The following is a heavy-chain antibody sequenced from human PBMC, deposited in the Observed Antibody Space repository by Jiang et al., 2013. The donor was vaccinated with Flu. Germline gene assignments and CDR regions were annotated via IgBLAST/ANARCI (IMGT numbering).Heavy chain of an antibody. CDR3: ARSIQWLGEFDH. D-gene: IGHD6-19*01. Sequence: QLLESGGGVVQPGKSLRLSCAASGFAFTTYAIHWVRQAPGKGLEWVAVISFDAIHKQYAESVKGRFTVSRDNSNNTVSLQMDSLSTQDTGVYFCARSIQWLGEFDHWGQGALVTVSS. CDR2: ISFDAIHK. J-gene: IGHJ4*02. V-gene: IGHV3-30-3*01. CDR1: GFAFTTYA.